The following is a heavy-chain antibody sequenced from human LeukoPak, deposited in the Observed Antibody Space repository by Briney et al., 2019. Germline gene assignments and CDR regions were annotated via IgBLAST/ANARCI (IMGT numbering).Heavy chain of an antibody. J-gene: IGHJ4*02. CDR3: ARHGSGSYYYFDY. Sequence: GESLRISCKGSGYSFTIYWISWVRQMPGKGLEWMGRIDPSDSYTNYSPSFQGHVTISADKSISTAYLQWSSLKASDTATYYCARHGSGSYYYFDYWGQGTLVTVSS. CDR1: GYSFTIYW. CDR2: IDPSDSYT. D-gene: IGHD3-10*01. V-gene: IGHV5-10-1*01.